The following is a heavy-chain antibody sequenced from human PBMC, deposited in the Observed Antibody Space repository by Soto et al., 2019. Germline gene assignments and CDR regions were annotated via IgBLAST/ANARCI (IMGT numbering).Heavy chain of an antibody. CDR2: IDYNGVT. Sequence: SETLSLTCTVSGGSIYRSGYYWGWIRQPPGRGLEWIGNIDYNGVTYSNPSLKSRVTISRDTSKNQFSLKLTSVTAAGTALYYCGKVLVGATGHTDSDSWGPGTLVTVSS. D-gene: IGHD2-15*01. CDR1: GGSIYRSGYY. CDR3: GKVLVGATGHTDSDS. V-gene: IGHV4-39*01. J-gene: IGHJ4*02.